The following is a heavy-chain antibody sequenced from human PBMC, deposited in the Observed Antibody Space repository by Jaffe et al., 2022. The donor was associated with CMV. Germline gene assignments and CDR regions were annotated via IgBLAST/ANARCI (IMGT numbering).Heavy chain of an antibody. CDR1: GGTFSSYA. CDR2: IIPILGIA. Sequence: QVQLVQSGAEVKKPGSSVKVSCKASGGTFSSYAISWVRQAPGQGLEWMGRIIPILGIANYAQKFQGRVTITADKSTSTAYMELSSLRSEDTAVYYCAREEKLTWNPAQSYYYDSSGNRRAFDIWGQGTMVTVSS. CDR3: AREEKLTWNPAQSYYYDSSGNRRAFDI. J-gene: IGHJ3*02. V-gene: IGHV1-69*09. D-gene: IGHD3-22*01.